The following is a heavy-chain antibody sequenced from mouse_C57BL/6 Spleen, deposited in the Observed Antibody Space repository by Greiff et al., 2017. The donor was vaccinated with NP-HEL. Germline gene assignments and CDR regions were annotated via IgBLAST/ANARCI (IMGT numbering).Heavy chain of an antibody. J-gene: IGHJ2*01. Sequence: VQLQQSGPELVKPGASVKISCKASGYAFSSSWMNWVKQRPGKGLEWIGRIYPGDGDTNYNGKFKGKATLTADKSSSTAYMQLSSLTSEDSAVYFCARSGLTTVVAPYFDYWGQGTTLTVSS. V-gene: IGHV1-82*01. CDR3: ARSGLTTVVAPYFDY. CDR1: GYAFSSSW. D-gene: IGHD1-1*01. CDR2: IYPGDGDT.